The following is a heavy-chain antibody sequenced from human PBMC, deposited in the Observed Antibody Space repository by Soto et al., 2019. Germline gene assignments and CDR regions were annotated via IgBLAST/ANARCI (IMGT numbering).Heavy chain of an antibody. CDR1: GFTFSSYG. J-gene: IGHJ4*02. CDR3: AKGDILTNYYFDY. Sequence: GGSLRLSCAASGFTFSSYGMHWVRQAPGEGLEWVAVISYDGSNKYYADSVKGRFTISRDNSKNTLYLQMNSLRAEDTAVYYCAKGDILTNYYFDYWGQGTLVTVSS. D-gene: IGHD3-9*01. V-gene: IGHV3-30*18. CDR2: ISYDGSNK.